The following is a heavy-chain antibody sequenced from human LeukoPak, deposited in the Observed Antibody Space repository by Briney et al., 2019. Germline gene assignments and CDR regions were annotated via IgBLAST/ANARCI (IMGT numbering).Heavy chain of an antibody. CDR3: ARDSRSGWYDHDAFDI. CDR1: GYTFTGYY. D-gene: IGHD6-19*01. Sequence: ASVKVSCKASGYTFTGYYMHWVRQAPGQGLEWMGWINPNSGGTNYAQKFQGRVTMTRDTSISTAYMELSRLRSDDTAVYYCARDSRSGWYDHDAFDIWGQGTMVTVSS. V-gene: IGHV1-2*02. J-gene: IGHJ3*02. CDR2: INPNSGGT.